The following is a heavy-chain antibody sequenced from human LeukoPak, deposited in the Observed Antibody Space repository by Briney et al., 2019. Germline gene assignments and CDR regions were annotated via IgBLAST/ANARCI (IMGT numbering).Heavy chain of an antibody. V-gene: IGHV4-34*01. CDR3: ARVPRLYCSSTSCYYYHYYMDV. Sequence: SGTLSLTFAVFGGAFSGYHWGWIRHPPGKGLGGIGDINYSGSTNYNPSLKSRVTISVDTSKDQFSLKLSSVTAADTAVYYCARVPRLYCSSTSCYYYHYYMDVWGKGTTVTGSS. CDR2: INYSGST. CDR1: GGAFSGYH. J-gene: IGHJ6*03. D-gene: IGHD2-2*01.